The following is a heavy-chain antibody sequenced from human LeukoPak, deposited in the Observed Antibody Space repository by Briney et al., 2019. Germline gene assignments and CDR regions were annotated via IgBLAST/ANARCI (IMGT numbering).Heavy chain of an antibody. CDR1: GGTFSSYA. CDR2: LIPILGIA. CDR3: ARGGRDYDYDDGIDV. V-gene: IGHV1-69*04. J-gene: IGHJ6*02. Sequence: ASVKVSCKASGGTFSSYAISWVRHAPGQGLGWMGRLIPILGIAHYAQTLEGRGTITADKSTSTAYMELSRLRYEDTAVYYCARGGRDYDYDDGIDVWGQGTTVTVSS. D-gene: IGHD3-16*01.